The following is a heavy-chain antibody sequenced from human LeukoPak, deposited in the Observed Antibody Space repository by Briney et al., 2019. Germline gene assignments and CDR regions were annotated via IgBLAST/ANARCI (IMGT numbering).Heavy chain of an antibody. Sequence: GGSLRLSCAASGFTFSSYSMNWVRQAPGKGLEWVSYIRSSGSIIYYADSVKGRFTIPRDNAKNSLYLQMNSLRDEDTAVYYCARSAGSGSYYEFDYWGQGTLVTVSS. CDR3: ARSAGSGSYYEFDY. J-gene: IGHJ4*02. CDR2: IRSSGSII. V-gene: IGHV3-48*02. D-gene: IGHD3-10*01. CDR1: GFTFSSYS.